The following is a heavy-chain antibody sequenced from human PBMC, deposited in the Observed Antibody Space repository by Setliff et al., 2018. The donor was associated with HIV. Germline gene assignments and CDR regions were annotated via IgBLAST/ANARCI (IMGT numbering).Heavy chain of an antibody. CDR1: GGSFSGYH. CDR2: INHTGNT. CDR3: ASTGYSSGWSFDY. V-gene: IGHV4-34*01. J-gene: IGHJ4*02. D-gene: IGHD6-19*01. Sequence: SETLSLTCAVYGGSFSGYHWNWIRQFPGKGLEWIGEINHTGNTQYNPSLKSRVTMSEETSKNQFSLKLSSVTAADTAVYYCASTGYSSGWSFDYWGQGTLVTVSS.